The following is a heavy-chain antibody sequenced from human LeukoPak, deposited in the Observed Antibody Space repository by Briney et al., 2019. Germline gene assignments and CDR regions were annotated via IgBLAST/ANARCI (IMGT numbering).Heavy chain of an antibody. J-gene: IGHJ6*02. CDR2: IWYDGSNK. V-gene: IGHV3-33*06. D-gene: IGHD6-13*01. CDR3: AKRRQQLVYYYGMDV. CDR1: GFTFSSYG. Sequence: GGSLRLSCAASGFTFSSYGMHWVRQAPGKGLEWVAVIWYDGSNKYYADSVKGRFTISRDNSKNTLYLQMNSLRAEDTAVYYCAKRRQQLVYYYGMDVWGQGTTVTVSS.